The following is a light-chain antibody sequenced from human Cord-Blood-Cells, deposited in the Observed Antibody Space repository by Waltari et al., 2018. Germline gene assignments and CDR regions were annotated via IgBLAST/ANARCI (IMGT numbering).Light chain of an antibody. V-gene: IGKV1-9*01. J-gene: IGKJ3*01. CDR1: QGISSY. CDR2: AAS. CDR3: QQLNSYPLT. Sequence: DIQLTQSPSFLSASVGDRATITCRASQGISSYLAWYQQKPGKAPNLLIYAASTLQSGVPSRFSGSGSGTEFTLTISSLQPEDFATYYCQQLNSYPLTFGPGTKVDIK.